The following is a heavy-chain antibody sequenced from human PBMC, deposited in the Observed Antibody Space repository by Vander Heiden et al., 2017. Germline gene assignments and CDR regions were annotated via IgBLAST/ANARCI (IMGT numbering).Heavy chain of an antibody. CDR2: INPNSGDT. V-gene: IGHV1-2*06. CDR3: ARSVVPAAIEYYYYGMDV. J-gene: IGHJ6*02. D-gene: IGHD2-2*01. Sequence: QVQLVQSGAEVKKPGASVKVSCTASGYTFTAYYIPWVRQAPGQGLEGMGRINPNSGDTNYAQKFQGRITMTRDTSITTAYMELSRLRSDDTAVYYCARSVVPAAIEYYYYGMDVWGQGTTVTVSS. CDR1: GYTFTAYY.